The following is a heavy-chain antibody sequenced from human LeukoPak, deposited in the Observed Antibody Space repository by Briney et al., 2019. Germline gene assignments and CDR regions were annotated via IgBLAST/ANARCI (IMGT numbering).Heavy chain of an antibody. CDR1: GFTFSSYA. CDR3: ARGMATTPDFDY. CDR2: ISGSGGST. J-gene: IGHJ4*02. D-gene: IGHD5-12*01. Sequence: PGGSLRLSRAASGFTFSSYAMSWVRQAPGKGLEWVSAISGSGGSTYYADSVKGRFTISRDNSKNTLYLQMNSLRAEDTAVYYCARGMATTPDFDYWGQGTLVTVSS. V-gene: IGHV3-23*01.